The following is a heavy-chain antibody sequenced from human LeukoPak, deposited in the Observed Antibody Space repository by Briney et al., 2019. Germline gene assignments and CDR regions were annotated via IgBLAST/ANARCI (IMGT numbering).Heavy chain of an antibody. D-gene: IGHD3-22*01. CDR1: GGSFSGYY. Sequence: SETLSLTCAVYGGSFSGYYWSWIRQPPGKGLEWIGESNHSGSTNYNPSLKSRVTISVDTSKNQFSLKLSSVTAADTAVYYCARGRLTYYYDSSGYLSYWGQGTLVTVSS. CDR2: SNHSGST. J-gene: IGHJ4*02. V-gene: IGHV4-34*01. CDR3: ARGRLTYYYDSSGYLSY.